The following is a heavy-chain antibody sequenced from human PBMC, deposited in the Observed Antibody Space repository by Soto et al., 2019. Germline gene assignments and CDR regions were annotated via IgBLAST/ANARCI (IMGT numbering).Heavy chain of an antibody. D-gene: IGHD3-10*01. Sequence: SVKVSCKASGDTFSFYTINWVRQAPGLGLEWVGRINPILSMSNYAQKFQGRVTMTADKSTNTAYMELRSLRSEDTAMYYCATSYGSGYRALDYWGQGALVTVSS. V-gene: IGHV1-69*02. CDR3: ATSYGSGYRALDY. CDR1: GDTFSFYT. CDR2: INPILSMS. J-gene: IGHJ4*02.